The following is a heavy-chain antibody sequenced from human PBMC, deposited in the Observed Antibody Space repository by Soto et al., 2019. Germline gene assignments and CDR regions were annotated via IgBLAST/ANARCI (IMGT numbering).Heavy chain of an antibody. V-gene: IGHV1-69*02. Sequence: ASVKVSCKASGGTFSSYTISWVRQAPGQGLEWMGRIIPILGIANYAQKFQGRVTITADKSTSTAYMELSSLRSEDTAVYYCASLVVVPAANHDAFDIWGQGTMVTVSS. J-gene: IGHJ3*02. CDR2: IIPILGIA. CDR3: ASLVVVPAANHDAFDI. D-gene: IGHD2-2*01. CDR1: GGTFSSYT.